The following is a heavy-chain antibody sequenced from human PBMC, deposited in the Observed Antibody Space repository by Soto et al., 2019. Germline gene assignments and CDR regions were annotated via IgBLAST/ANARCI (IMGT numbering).Heavy chain of an antibody. D-gene: IGHD6-13*01. CDR3: ARVGVGLAAPRVWPY. J-gene: IGHJ4*02. V-gene: IGHV1-18*01. CDR1: GYTFTSYG. Sequence: ASLEVSCKASGYTFTSYGITWVRQAPGQGLEWMAWINPYNGNTKYAEKFLGRVTVTTDTSTATAYMEVRSLTSDDTAVFYCARVGVGLAAPRVWPYWGQGTPVTVSS. CDR2: INPYNGNT.